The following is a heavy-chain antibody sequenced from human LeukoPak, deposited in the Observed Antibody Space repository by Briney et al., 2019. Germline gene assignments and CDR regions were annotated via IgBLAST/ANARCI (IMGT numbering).Heavy chain of an antibody. Sequence: ASVKVSCKASGYTFTSYYTHWVRQAPGQGLEWMGIINPNSGGTNYAQKFQGRVTMTRDTSISTAYMELSRLRSDDTAVYYCARDRASTIDYWGQGTLVTVSS. CDR2: INPNSGGT. CDR3: ARDRASTIDY. CDR1: GYTFTSYY. D-gene: IGHD2/OR15-2a*01. J-gene: IGHJ4*02. V-gene: IGHV1-2*02.